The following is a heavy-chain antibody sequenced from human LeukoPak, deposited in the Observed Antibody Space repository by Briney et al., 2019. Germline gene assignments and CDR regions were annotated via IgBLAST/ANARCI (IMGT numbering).Heavy chain of an antibody. Sequence: GGSLRLSCAGSGFTFSSYAMSWVRQAPGKGLEWVSTIGGSGGAGTYYADSVKGRFTVSRDNSRNTLYLPMTSLRAEDTAVYYCVKDRGGSPFYGMDVWGQGTTVTVSS. J-gene: IGHJ6*02. CDR3: VKDRGGSPFYGMDV. CDR2: IGGSGGAGT. CDR1: GFTFSSYA. D-gene: IGHD1-26*01. V-gene: IGHV3-23*01.